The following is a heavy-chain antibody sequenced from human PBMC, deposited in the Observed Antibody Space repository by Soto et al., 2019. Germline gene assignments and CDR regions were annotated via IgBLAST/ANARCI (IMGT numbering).Heavy chain of an antibody. D-gene: IGHD3-10*01. J-gene: IGHJ4*02. V-gene: IGHV3-11*05. CDR1: GFTFSDYY. CDR2: ISVSSTYA. Sequence: QVQLLESGGGLVKPGGSLRLSCAASGFTFSDYYMSWIRQAPGKGLECVAYISVSSTYANYADSVEGRFTISRDNAKNSLFLQMNSLRAEDTAVYYCARGVRYYSSEKPANFDSWGQGALVTVSS. CDR3: ARGVRYYSSEKPANFDS.